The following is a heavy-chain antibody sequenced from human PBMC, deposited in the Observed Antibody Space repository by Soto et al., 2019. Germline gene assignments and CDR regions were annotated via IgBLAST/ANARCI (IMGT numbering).Heavy chain of an antibody. CDR3: ARGKEIRYFDWLAAFDY. D-gene: IGHD3-9*01. Sequence: GASVKVSCEASGYTFTSYAMHWVRQAPGQRLEWMGWINAGNGNTKYSQKFQGRVTITRDTSASTAYMELSSLRSEDTAVYYCARGKEIRYFDWLAAFDYWGQGTLVTV. CDR1: GYTFTSYA. CDR2: INAGNGNT. J-gene: IGHJ4*02. V-gene: IGHV1-3*01.